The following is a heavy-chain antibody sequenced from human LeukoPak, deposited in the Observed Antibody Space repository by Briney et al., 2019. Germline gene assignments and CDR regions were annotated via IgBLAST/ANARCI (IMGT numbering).Heavy chain of an antibody. V-gene: IGHV1-2*02. Sequence: ASVKVSCKASGYTFTGYYIHWVRQAPRQGLEGMGWIDHKSGGPKHAQMFQGRVTMTRRTSINTAHLDLNRLSPCGPAGDYCSRDYQGYSSGWYFSHYYYYYMDVWGKGTTVTVSS. CDR1: GYTFTGYY. CDR2: IDHKSGGP. CDR3: SRDYQGYSSGWYFSHYYYYYMDV. D-gene: IGHD6-19*01. J-gene: IGHJ6*03.